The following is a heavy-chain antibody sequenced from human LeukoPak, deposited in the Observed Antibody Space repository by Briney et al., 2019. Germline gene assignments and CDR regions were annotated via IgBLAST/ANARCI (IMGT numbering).Heavy chain of an antibody. V-gene: IGHV1-69*04. CDR3: AGYIFVGYYDSKGAFDI. D-gene: IGHD3-22*01. Sequence: SVKVSCKASGGTFSSYAISWVRQAPGQGLEWMGRIISIFGIANYAQKFQGRVTITADKSTSTAYMELSSLRSEDTAVYYCAGYIFVGYYDSKGAFDIWGQGTMVTVSS. J-gene: IGHJ3*02. CDR1: GGTFSSYA. CDR2: IISIFGIA.